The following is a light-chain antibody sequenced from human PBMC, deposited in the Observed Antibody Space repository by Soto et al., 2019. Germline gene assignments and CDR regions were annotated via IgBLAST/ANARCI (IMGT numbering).Light chain of an antibody. V-gene: IGKV3-15*01. J-gene: IGKJ2*01. CDR3: QQYNIRPPDT. CDR1: QSVNSN. CDR2: GAS. Sequence: EIVMTQSPATLSVSPGERATLSCRASQSVNSNLAWYQQKPGQAPRLLIYGASTRVAGIPARFSGSGSGTEFSLTISSLQSEDFAVYYCQQYNIRPPDTFGQGTKLEIK.